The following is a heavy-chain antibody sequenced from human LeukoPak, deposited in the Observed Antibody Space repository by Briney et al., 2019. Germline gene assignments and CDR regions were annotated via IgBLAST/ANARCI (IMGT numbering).Heavy chain of an antibody. Sequence: GGSLRLSCSASGFTFSNFPMHWVRQAPGKGLEYVSAVSSDGGSTYYADSVRGRFTISRDNSKNTLSLQMGSLRAEDTAVYYCVKAILFGSVSYYADWGQGTLVTVSS. J-gene: IGHJ4*02. CDR2: VSSDGGST. CDR3: VKAILFGSVSYYAD. CDR1: GFTFSNFP. D-gene: IGHD3-22*01. V-gene: IGHV3-64D*09.